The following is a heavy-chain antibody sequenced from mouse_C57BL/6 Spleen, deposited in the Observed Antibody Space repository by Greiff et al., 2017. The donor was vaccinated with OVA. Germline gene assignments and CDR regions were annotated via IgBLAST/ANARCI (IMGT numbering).Heavy chain of an antibody. CDR3: ARRGSFDY. Sequence: EVQGVESGGDLVKPGGSLKLSCAASGFTFSSYGMSWVRQTPDKRLEWVATISSGGRSIYYPDSVKGRFTISRDNAKNTLYLQMSSLKSEDTAMYYCARRGSFDYWGQGTTLTVSS. CDR1: GFTFSSYG. J-gene: IGHJ2*01. V-gene: IGHV5-6*01. D-gene: IGHD1-1*01. CDR2: ISSGGRSI.